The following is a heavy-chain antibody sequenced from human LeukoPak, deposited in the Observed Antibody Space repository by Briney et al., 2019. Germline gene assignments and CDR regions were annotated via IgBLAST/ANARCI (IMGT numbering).Heavy chain of an antibody. J-gene: IGHJ4*02. D-gene: IGHD2-15*01. Sequence: GASVKVSCKASGYSFSGYFIHWVRQAPGQGLEWMGWIHPNSGGTNSAQKFQGRVTMSRDTSNNTAYMELSRLRSDDTAVYYCARDPTNCSGGSCYPSYLDYWGQGTLVTVS. CDR1: GYSFSGYF. V-gene: IGHV1-2*02. CDR2: IHPNSGGT. CDR3: ARDPTNCSGGSCYPSYLDY.